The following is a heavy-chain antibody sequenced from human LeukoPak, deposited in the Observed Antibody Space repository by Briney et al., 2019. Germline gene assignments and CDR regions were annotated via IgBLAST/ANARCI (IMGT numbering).Heavy chain of an antibody. CDR3: AREDYDTSGYYRPY. CDR1: GYSISSGYY. J-gene: IGHJ4*02. CDR2: IYHSGRT. V-gene: IGHV4-38-2*02. D-gene: IGHD3-22*01. Sequence: PSETLSLTCAVSGYSISSGYYWGWIRQPPGKGLEWIGSIYHSGRTYYNSSLKSRVTISVDTSKNQFSLKLNSVTAADTAVYYCAREDYDTSGYYRPYWGQGTLVTVAS.